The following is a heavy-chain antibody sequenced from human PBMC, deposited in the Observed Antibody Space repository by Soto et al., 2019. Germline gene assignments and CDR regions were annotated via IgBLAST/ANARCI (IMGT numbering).Heavy chain of an antibody. Sequence: GGSLRLSCAASGFTFSSYAMSWVRQAPGKGLEWVSAISGSGGSTYYADSVKGRFTISRDNSKNTLYLQMNSLRAEDTAVYYCAKLAAPNVLRFLEWEYYYYYMDVWGKGTTVTVSS. J-gene: IGHJ6*03. D-gene: IGHD3-3*01. V-gene: IGHV3-23*01. CDR1: GFTFSSYA. CDR2: ISGSGGST. CDR3: AKLAAPNVLRFLEWEYYYYYMDV.